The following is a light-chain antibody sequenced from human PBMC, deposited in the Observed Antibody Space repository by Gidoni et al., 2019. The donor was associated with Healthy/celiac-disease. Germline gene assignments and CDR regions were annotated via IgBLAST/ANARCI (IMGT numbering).Light chain of an antibody. Sequence: IVSTHSPGTLSLSPGARATLACRSSQSVSSSYLAWYQQKPGQAPRLLIYGASSRSTGIPDRFSSSGSGTDFTLTISSLEPEDFAVYYCRQYGSSLYTFGQGTKLEIK. CDR2: GAS. J-gene: IGKJ2*01. V-gene: IGKV3-20*01. CDR1: QSVSSSY. CDR3: RQYGSSLYT.